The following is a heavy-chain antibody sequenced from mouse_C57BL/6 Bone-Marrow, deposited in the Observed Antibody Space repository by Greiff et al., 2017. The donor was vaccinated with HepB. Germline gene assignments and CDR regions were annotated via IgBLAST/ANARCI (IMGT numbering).Heavy chain of an antibody. Sequence: QVQLKQPGAELVKPGASVKLSCKASGYTFTSYWMQWVKQRPGQGLEWIGEIDPSDSYTNYNQKFKGKATLTVDTSSSTAYMQLSSLTSEDSAVYYCASYYGSHDYWGQGTTLTVSS. CDR1: GYTFTSYW. J-gene: IGHJ2*01. CDR2: IDPSDSYT. CDR3: ASYYGSHDY. D-gene: IGHD1-1*01. V-gene: IGHV1-50*01.